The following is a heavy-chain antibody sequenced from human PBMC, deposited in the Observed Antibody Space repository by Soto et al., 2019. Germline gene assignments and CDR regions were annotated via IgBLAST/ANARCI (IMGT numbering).Heavy chain of an antibody. CDR1: GFTFSSYA. V-gene: IGHV3-23*01. D-gene: IGHD2-8*01. Sequence: GGSLRLSCAASGFTFSSYAMSWVRQAPGKGLEWVSAISGSGGSTYYADSVKGRFTISRDNSKNTLYLQMNSLRAEDTAVYYCAKDQGIVLMVYAYDYWGQGTLVTVSS. CDR3: AKDQGIVLMVYAYDY. J-gene: IGHJ4*02. CDR2: ISGSGGST.